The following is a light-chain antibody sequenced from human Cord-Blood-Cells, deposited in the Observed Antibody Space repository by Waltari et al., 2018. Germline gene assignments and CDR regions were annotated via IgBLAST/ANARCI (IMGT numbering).Light chain of an antibody. J-gene: IGLJ2*01. CDR2: GKN. Sequence: SSELTQDPAVSVALGQTVRITCQGGNLRSDYASWYQQKPGQAPVLVIYGKNNRPSGIPDRFSGSSSGNTASLTITGAQAEDEADYYCNSRDSSGNHVVFGGGTKLTVL. CDR1: NLRSDY. V-gene: IGLV3-19*01. CDR3: NSRDSSGNHVV.